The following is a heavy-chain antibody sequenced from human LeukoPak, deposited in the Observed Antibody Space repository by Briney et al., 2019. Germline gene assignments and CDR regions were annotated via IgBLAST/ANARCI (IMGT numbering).Heavy chain of an antibody. D-gene: IGHD1-26*01. CDR1: GFTFGSYG. CDR2: IRSDGSNK. V-gene: IGHV3-30*02. CDR3: ARVGSGSYFGYDAFDI. Sequence: GGSLRLSCAASGFTFGSYGMHWVRQAPGKGLEWVTFIRSDGSNKYYADSVKGRFTISRDNSKNTLYLQMNSLRAEDTAVYYCARVGSGSYFGYDAFDIWGQGTMVTVSS. J-gene: IGHJ3*02.